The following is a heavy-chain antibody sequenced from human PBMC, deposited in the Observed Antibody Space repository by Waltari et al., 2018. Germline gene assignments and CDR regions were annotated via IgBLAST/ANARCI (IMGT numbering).Heavy chain of an antibody. CDR3: ARGSGDFWSGYSYYFDY. J-gene: IGHJ4*02. CDR2: MNPNIGNT. D-gene: IGHD3-3*01. CDR1: GYTFTRYD. Sequence: QVQLVQCGAEVKRPGASVKVSCKAAGYTFTRYDLNRVRQATGPGREWMGWMNPNIGNTGYAQKFQGRVTITRNTSISTAYMELSSLRSEDTAVYYCARGSGDFWSGYSYYFDYWGQGTLVTVSS. V-gene: IGHV1-8*03.